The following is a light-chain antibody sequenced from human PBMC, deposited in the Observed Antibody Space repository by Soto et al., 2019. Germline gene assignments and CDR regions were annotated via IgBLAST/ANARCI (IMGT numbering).Light chain of an antibody. V-gene: IGLV1-47*01. CDR1: NSNIGKNY. CDR2: RNN. Sequence: QSVLIQPPSASGTPGQRVTISCSGSNSNIGKNYVYWYRQLPGTAPKLLIYRNNQRPSGVPDRFSGSKSGTSASLAISGLRSEDEADYYCAAWDDSLSGHELFGGGTKLTVL. J-gene: IGLJ2*01. CDR3: AAWDDSLSGHEL.